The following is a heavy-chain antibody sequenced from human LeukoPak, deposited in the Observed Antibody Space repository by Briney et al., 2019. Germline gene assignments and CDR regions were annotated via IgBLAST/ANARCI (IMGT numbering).Heavy chain of an antibody. J-gene: IGHJ4*02. Sequence: GGSLRLSCAASGFTFSSYAMHWVRQAPGKGLEWVAVISYDGSNKYYADSVKGRFTISRDNSKNTLYLQMNSLRAEDTAVYYCARDQKCCRGSGSYYGPGDWGQGTLVTVSS. V-gene: IGHV3-30*04. D-gene: IGHD3-10*01. CDR1: GFTFSSYA. CDR3: ARDQKCCRGSGSYYGPGD. CDR2: ISYDGSNK.